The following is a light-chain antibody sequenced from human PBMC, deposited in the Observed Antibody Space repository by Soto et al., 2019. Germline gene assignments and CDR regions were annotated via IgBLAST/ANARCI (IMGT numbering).Light chain of an antibody. CDR3: QNYNSFSPWT. CDR2: KAS. Sequence: DIQMTQSPSTLSASVGDRVTITCRASQSISIWLAWHQQKPGKAPRVLIYKASSLESGVPARFSGSGSGTEFTLTISSLQPDDFATYYCQNYNSFSPWTFGQGTKVEVK. V-gene: IGKV1-5*03. J-gene: IGKJ1*01. CDR1: QSISIW.